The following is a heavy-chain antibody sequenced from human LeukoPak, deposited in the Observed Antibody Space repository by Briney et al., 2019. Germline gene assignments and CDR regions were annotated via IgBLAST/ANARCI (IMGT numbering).Heavy chain of an antibody. D-gene: IGHD6-6*01. V-gene: IGHV4-31*03. J-gene: IGHJ4*02. CDR2: IYYSGST. Sequence: XQTLSLTCTVSGGSISSGGYYWSWIRQHPGTGLEWIGYIYYSGSTYYNPSLKSRVTISVDTSKNQFSLKLSSVTAADTAVYYCARIPLGIAARPSDYWGQGTLVTVSS. CDR1: GGSISSGGYY. CDR3: ARIPLGIAARPSDY.